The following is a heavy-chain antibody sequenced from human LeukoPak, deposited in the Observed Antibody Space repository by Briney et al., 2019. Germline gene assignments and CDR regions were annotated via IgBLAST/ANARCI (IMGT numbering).Heavy chain of an antibody. J-gene: IGHJ3*02. Sequence: PSETLSLTCTVSGDSINSYYWNWIRQPPGKGLEWIGYIYYSGRTDYNPSLKSRVNISVDTSKHQFSMKLKSVTAADTAVYFCARGRWLPNAFDIWGQGTMVTVFS. CDR3: ARGRWLPNAFDI. D-gene: IGHD5-24*01. CDR2: IYYSGRT. CDR1: GDSINSYY. V-gene: IGHV4-59*01.